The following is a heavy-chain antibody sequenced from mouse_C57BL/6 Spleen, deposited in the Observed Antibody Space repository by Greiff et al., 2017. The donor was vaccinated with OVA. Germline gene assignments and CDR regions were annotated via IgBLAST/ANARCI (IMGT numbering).Heavy chain of an antibody. V-gene: IGHV5-9-1*02. CDR3: TGSSYVEGAMDY. CDR1: GFTFSSYA. CDR2: ISSGGDYI. J-gene: IGHJ4*01. D-gene: IGHD1-1*01. Sequence: DVQLVESGEGLVKPGGSLKLSCAASGFTFSSYAMSWVRQTPEKRLEWVAYISSGGDYIYYADTVKGRFTISRDNARNTLYLQMSSLKSEDTAMYYCTGSSYVEGAMDYWGQGTSVTVSS.